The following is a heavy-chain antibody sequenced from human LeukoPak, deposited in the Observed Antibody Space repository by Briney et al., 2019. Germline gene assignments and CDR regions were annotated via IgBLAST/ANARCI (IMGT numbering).Heavy chain of an antibody. CDR3: AREGYYDSSGYYFFRGAFDI. D-gene: IGHD3-22*01. Sequence: GGSLRLSCAASGFTVSSNYMSWVRQAPGKGLEWVSVIYSGGSTYYADSVKGRFTISRDNAKNSLYLQMNSLRAEDTAVYYCAREGYYDSSGYYFFRGAFDIWGQGTMVTVSS. CDR1: GFTVSSNY. V-gene: IGHV3-53*01. CDR2: IYSGGST. J-gene: IGHJ3*02.